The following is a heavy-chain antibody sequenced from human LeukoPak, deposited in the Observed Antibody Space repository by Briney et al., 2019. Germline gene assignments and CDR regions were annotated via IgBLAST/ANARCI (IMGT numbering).Heavy chain of an antibody. CDR1: GFTFSSYA. CDR2: ISYDGSNK. CDR3: AREVLYSSGEYYFDY. D-gene: IGHD6-19*01. V-gene: IGHV3-30*04. J-gene: IGHJ4*02. Sequence: GGSLRLSCAASGFTFSSYAMHWVRQAPGKGLEWVAVISYDGSNKYYADSVKGRFTISRDNSKNTLYLQMNSLRAEDTAVYYCAREVLYSSGEYYFDYWGQGTLVTVSS.